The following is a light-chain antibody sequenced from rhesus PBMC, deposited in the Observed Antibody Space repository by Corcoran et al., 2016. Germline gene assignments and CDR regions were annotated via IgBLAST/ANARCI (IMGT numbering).Light chain of an antibody. Sequence: DIQMTQSPSSLSASVGDTVTITCRASQSINNWLDWYQQKPGKAPKLLIYKAFLLQSGVPSRFSGSGPGTDYTLTINSLQPEDFATYYCLQYHSSPWTFGQGTKVEIK. CDR1: QSINNW. J-gene: IGKJ1*01. CDR2: KAF. V-gene: IGKV1-22*01. CDR3: LQYHSSPWT.